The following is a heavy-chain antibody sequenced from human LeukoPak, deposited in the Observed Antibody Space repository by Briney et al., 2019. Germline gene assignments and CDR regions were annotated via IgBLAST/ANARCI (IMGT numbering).Heavy chain of an antibody. CDR1: GFTFSSYS. J-gene: IGHJ5*02. D-gene: IGHD2-15*01. Sequence: PGGSLRLSCAASGFTFSSYSMNWVRQAPGKGLEWVSSISSSSSYIYCADSVKGRFTISRDNAKNSLYLQMNSLRAEDTAVYYCARDPHCSGGSCYSGNGRFDPWGQGTLVTVSS. V-gene: IGHV3-21*01. CDR2: ISSSSSYI. CDR3: ARDPHCSGGSCYSGNGRFDP.